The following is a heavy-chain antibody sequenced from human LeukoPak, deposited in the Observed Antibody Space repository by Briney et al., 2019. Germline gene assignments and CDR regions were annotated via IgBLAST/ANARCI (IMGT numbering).Heavy chain of an antibody. CDR2: IRSKVYGETT. Sequence: GGSLRLSCTASGFSFGDYAMSWVRQAPGMGLEWVGFIRSKVYGETTEYAASVKGRFTISRDDSKSIAYLQMNSLRTEDTAVYYCSREDDYVGGDYPSYTSYYNYYYLDVWGKGTTVTISS. CDR3: SREDDYVGGDYPSYTSYYNYYYLDV. V-gene: IGHV3-49*04. CDR1: GFSFGDYA. D-gene: IGHD3-16*02. J-gene: IGHJ6*03.